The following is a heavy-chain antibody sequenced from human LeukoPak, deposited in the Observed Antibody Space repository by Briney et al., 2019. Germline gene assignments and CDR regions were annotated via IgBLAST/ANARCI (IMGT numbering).Heavy chain of an antibody. CDR3: AKDRIRVPITMVRGVIITSGAFDI. Sequence: PGGSLRLSCAASGFTFSSYAMSWVRQAPGKGLEWVSAISGSGGSTYYADSVKGRFTISRDNSKNTLYLQMNSLRAEDTAVYYCAKDRIRVPITMVRGVIITSGAFDIWGQGTMVTVSP. CDR1: GFTFSSYA. J-gene: IGHJ3*02. CDR2: ISGSGGST. V-gene: IGHV3-23*01. D-gene: IGHD3-10*01.